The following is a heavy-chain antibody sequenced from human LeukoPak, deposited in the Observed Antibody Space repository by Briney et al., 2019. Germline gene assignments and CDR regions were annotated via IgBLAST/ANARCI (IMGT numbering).Heavy chain of an antibody. J-gene: IGHJ4*02. CDR1: GGSISSGDYY. Sequence: SETLSLTCTVSGGSISSGDYYWSWIRRPPGKGLEWIGYIYYSGSTYYNPSLKSRVTISVDTSKNQFSLKLSSVTAADTAVYYCARTPVSGHYFDYWGQGTLVTVSS. V-gene: IGHV4-30-4*01. CDR3: ARTPVSGHYFDY. CDR2: IYYSGST. D-gene: IGHD5/OR15-5a*01.